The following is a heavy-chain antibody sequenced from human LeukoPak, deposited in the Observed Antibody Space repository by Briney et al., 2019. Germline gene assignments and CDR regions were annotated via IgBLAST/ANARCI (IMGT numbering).Heavy chain of an antibody. CDR3: ARDMRQLGARYYYMDV. Sequence: ASVKVSCKASGGTFSSYAISWVRQAPGQGLEWMGGIIPIFGTANYAQKFQGRVTITTDESTSTAYMELSSLRSEDTAVYYCARDMRQLGARYYYMDVWGKGTMVTVSS. CDR2: IIPIFGTA. J-gene: IGHJ6*03. CDR1: GGTFSSYA. V-gene: IGHV1-69*05. D-gene: IGHD6-6*01.